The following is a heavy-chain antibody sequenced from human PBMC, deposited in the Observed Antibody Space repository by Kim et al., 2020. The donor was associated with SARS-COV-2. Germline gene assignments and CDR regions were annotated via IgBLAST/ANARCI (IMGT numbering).Heavy chain of an antibody. D-gene: IGHD1-20*01. CDR1: GGSISSGSYY. CDR2: IYTSGST. Sequence: SETLSLTCTVSGGSISSGSYYWSWIRQPAGKGLEWIGRIYTSGSTNYNPSLKSRVTISVDTSKNQFSLKLSSVTAADTAVYYCARETYNWNAWGQYNYGMDVWGQGTTVTVSS. V-gene: IGHV4-61*02. CDR3: ARETYNWNAWGQYNYGMDV. J-gene: IGHJ6*02.